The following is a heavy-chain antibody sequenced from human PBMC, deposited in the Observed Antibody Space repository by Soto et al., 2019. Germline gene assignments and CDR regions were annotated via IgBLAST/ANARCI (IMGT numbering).Heavy chain of an antibody. CDR1: GFKVSDYY. V-gene: IGHV3-11*06. Sequence: GGSLRLSCAASGFKVSDYYMSWIRQAPGKGLEWLSYSSNSGTYTRYADSVKGRFSISRDNAKNSLSLQINSLRGEDSATYYCARSGDNYNVLDYWGQGTPVTVSS. J-gene: IGHJ4*02. CDR2: SSNSGTYT. CDR3: ARSGDNYNVLDY. D-gene: IGHD3-10*02.